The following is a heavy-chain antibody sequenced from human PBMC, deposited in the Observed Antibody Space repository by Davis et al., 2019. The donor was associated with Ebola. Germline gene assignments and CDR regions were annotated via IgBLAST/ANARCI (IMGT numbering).Heavy chain of an antibody. CDR1: GFSFSSYG. CDR3: AKGELCGLRSGGSCYGDS. Sequence: GESLKISCAASGFSFSSYGMNWVRQTPGKGLEWVSGISGGGYTTDYADSVKGRFTISRDNSKTTLYLHMNGLRAEDTAIYYCAKGELCGLRSGGSCYGDSWGQGTLVTVSS. J-gene: IGHJ4*02. V-gene: IGHV3-23*01. D-gene: IGHD2-15*01. CDR2: ISGGGYTT.